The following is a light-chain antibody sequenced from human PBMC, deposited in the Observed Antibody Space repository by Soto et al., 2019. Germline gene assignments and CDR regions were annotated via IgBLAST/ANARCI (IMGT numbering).Light chain of an antibody. CDR3: CSYAGSYTPVV. Sequence: QSVLTQPRSVSGSPGQSVTISCTGTSGDVGGYNYVSWYQHHPGKAPKFIIYEVSNRPSGVSNRFSGSKSGNTASLTISGLQAEDEADYYCCSYAGSYTPVVFGGGTKLTVL. J-gene: IGLJ2*01. CDR2: EVS. CDR1: SGDVGGYNY. V-gene: IGLV2-11*01.